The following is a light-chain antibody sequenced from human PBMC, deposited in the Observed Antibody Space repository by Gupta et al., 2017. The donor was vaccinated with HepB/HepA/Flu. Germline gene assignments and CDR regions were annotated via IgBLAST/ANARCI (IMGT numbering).Light chain of an antibody. CDR1: SSEFGDFNY. CDR3: SSFTYTTTLVV. V-gene: IGLV2-14*01. CDR2: EVT. Sequence: QSSLTQPPSVSGSPGQAILSSGTGTSSEFGDFNYVYGYQQHPGKALHILISEVTNRPSGVSFRFSCSKSGNTASLTISVLQPEDEADYYCSSFTYTTTLVVFGGGTKLTVL. J-gene: IGLJ2*01.